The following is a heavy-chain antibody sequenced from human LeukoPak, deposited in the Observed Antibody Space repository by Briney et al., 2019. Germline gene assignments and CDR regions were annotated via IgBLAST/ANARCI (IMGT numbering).Heavy chain of an antibody. V-gene: IGHV3-23*01. J-gene: IGHJ5*01. CDR3: AKALEAAGDS. Sequence: GGSLRLSCAASGFTFSSYTMSWVREAPGKALEWVSGIFGGGSPSYSADSVRGRFTVSRDNSKNIVYLEMSRLRVDDTAMYYCAKALEAAGDSWGQGTLVTVSS. CDR2: IFGGGSPS. CDR1: GFTFSSYT. D-gene: IGHD6-13*01.